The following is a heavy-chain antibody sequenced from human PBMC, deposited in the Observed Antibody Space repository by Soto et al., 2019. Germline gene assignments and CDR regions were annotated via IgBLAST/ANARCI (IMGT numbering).Heavy chain of an antibody. Sequence: ASVKVSCKASGYTFTGYYMHWVRQAPGQGLEWMGWINPNSGGTNYAQKFQGRVTMTRDTSISTAYMELSRLRSDDTAVYYCARRRGPTFNSRGWYTHETPFDSWGQGTRVTVSP. CDR3: ARRRGPTFNSRGWYTHETPFDS. D-gene: IGHD6-19*01. V-gene: IGHV1-2*02. J-gene: IGHJ4*02. CDR2: INPNSGGT. CDR1: GYTFTGYY.